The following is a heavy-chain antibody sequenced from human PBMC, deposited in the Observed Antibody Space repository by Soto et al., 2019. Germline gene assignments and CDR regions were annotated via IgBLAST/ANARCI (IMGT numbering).Heavy chain of an antibody. V-gene: IGHV3-21*01. Sequence: GGSLRLSCVVSGFTVSSRRNYMNWVRQAPGKGLEWVSSISSSSSYIYYADSVKGRFTISRDNAKNSLYLQMNSLRAEDTAVYYCANLIGGQLAPIDYWGQGTLVTVSS. CDR2: ISSSSSYI. CDR3: ANLIGGQLAPIDY. CDR1: GFTVSSRRNY. J-gene: IGHJ4*02. D-gene: IGHD6-6*01.